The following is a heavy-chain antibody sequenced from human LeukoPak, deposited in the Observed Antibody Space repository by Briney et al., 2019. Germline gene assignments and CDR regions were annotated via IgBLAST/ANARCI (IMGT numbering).Heavy chain of an antibody. J-gene: IGHJ5*02. V-gene: IGHV4-34*01. CDR3: ARDPQSGYSSGWYVGWFDP. D-gene: IGHD6-19*01. Sequence: PSETLSLTCAVSGGSFSGYYWSWIRQPPGKGLEWIGEINHSGSTNYNPSLKSRVTISVETSKNQFSLKLSSVTAADTAVYYCARDPQSGYSSGWYVGWFDPWGQGTLVTVSS. CDR2: INHSGST. CDR1: GGSFSGYY.